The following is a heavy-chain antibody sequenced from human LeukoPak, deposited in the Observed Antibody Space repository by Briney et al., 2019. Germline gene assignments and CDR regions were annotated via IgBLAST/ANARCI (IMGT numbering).Heavy chain of an antibody. CDR1: GFTVTSNF. D-gene: IGHD2-2*01. CDR2: IYSDGTT. CDR3: ARNSFLLRSISYYYYMDV. J-gene: IGHJ6*03. Sequence: GGSLRLSCAATGFTVTSNFMTWVRQAPGKGLEWVSIIYSDGTTYYVDSVKGRFTISRDSSKNTLYLQMSSLRAEDTAVYYCARNSFLLRSISYYYYMDVWGKGTTVTVS. V-gene: IGHV3-66*02.